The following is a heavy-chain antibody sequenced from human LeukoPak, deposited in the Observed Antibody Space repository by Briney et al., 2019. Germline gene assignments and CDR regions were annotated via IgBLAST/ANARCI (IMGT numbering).Heavy chain of an antibody. Sequence: GGFLRLSCAASGFTFSSYAMSWVRQAPGKGLERVSAISGSGGSTYYADSVKGRFTISRDNSKNTLYLQMNSLRAEDTAVYYCARVLSYDFWSGYPPDYWGQGTLVTVSS. CDR3: ARVLSYDFWSGYPPDY. V-gene: IGHV3-23*01. CDR2: ISGSGGST. CDR1: GFTFSSYA. J-gene: IGHJ4*02. D-gene: IGHD3-3*01.